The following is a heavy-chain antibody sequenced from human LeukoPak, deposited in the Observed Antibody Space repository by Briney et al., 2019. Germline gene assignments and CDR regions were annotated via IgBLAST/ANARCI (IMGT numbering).Heavy chain of an antibody. CDR3: ARESNDYGDYGGAFDI. V-gene: IGHV4-39*02. Sequence: PSETLSLTCTVSGGSISSSSYYWGWIRQPPGKGLEWIGSIYYSGSTYYNPSLKSRVTISVDTSKNQFSLKLSSVTAADTAVYYCARESNDYGDYGGAFDIWGQGTMVTVSS. CDR1: GGSISSSSYY. CDR2: IYYSGST. J-gene: IGHJ3*02. D-gene: IGHD4-17*01.